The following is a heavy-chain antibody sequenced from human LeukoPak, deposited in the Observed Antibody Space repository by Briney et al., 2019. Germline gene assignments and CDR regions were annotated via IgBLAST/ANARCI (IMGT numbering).Heavy chain of an antibody. CDR3: ATDRPHNCFDP. CDR1: GYAFAAYY. V-gene: IGHV1-46*01. J-gene: IGHJ5*02. Sequence: ASVKVSCKASGYAFAAYYIHWVRQAPGRGLEWVRLINPSDGSTRYAQKFQGRVTMARDASTSTIYIDLNNLGSDDTAIYYCATDRPHNCFDPWGQGSLVTVSS. CDR2: INPSDGST.